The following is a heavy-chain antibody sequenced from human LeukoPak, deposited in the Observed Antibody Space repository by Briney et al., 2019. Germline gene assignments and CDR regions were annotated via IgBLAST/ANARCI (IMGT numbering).Heavy chain of an antibody. D-gene: IGHD5-12*01. CDR1: GFTFSNYG. J-gene: IGHJ3*02. CDR3: TRDLVATQSVDAFDI. V-gene: IGHV3-21*01. CDR2: LTTNSYYI. Sequence: GGSLRLSCAASGFTFSNYGMNWVRQAPGKGLEWGSSLTTNSYYIYYADSVKGRFTISRDNAKKSVYLQMNSLRAEDTAVYYCTRDLVATQSVDAFDIWGQGPMVTVSS.